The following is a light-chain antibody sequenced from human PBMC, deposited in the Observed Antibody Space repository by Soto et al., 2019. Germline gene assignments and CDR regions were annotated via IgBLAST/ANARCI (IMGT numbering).Light chain of an antibody. Sequence: QSVLTQPPSVSGAPGQRVTISCTASSSNIGAGYDVHWYQQLPGTAPKLLIYGNTNRPSGVPDRFSGSKSGTSASLAITGLQAEYEADYYCQSSDSSLSAWVFGGGTKLTVL. J-gene: IGLJ3*02. CDR3: QSSDSSLSAWV. CDR2: GNT. CDR1: SSNIGAGYD. V-gene: IGLV1-40*01.